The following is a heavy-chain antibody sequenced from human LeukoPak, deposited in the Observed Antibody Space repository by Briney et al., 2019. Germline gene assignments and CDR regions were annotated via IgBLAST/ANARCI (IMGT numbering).Heavy chain of an antibody. CDR2: ISGDGVST. CDR3: AKESGKFDY. Sequence: GSLRLSCVASGLRIADFAMHWVRQAPGKGLEWVSLISGDGVSTFYTDSVRGRFSISRDNTKNSLYLEMNSLRTEDTAMYYCAKESGKFDYWGQGTLVAVSS. J-gene: IGHJ4*02. CDR1: GLRIADFA. V-gene: IGHV3-43*02.